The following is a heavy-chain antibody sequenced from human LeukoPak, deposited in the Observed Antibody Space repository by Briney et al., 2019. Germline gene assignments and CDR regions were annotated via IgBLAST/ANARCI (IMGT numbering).Heavy chain of an antibody. J-gene: IGHJ1*01. CDR2: ISYDGSNK. V-gene: IGHV3-30*03. D-gene: IGHD3-22*01. CDR1: GFTFSSYG. Sequence: QPGRSLRLSCAASGFTFSSYGMHWVRQAPGKGLEWVAVISYDGSNKYYADSVKGRFTISRDNSKNTLYLHMNSLRAEDTAVYYCARDPAMIAVVITKATKYFQHWGQGTLVTVSS. CDR3: ARDPAMIAVVITKATKYFQH.